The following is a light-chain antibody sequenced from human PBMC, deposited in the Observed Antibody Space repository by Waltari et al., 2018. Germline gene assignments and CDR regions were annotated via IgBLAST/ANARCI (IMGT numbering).Light chain of an antibody. J-gene: IGLJ1*01. CDR3: NSRDISGNHYV. V-gene: IGLV3-19*01. CDR2: GKN. Sequence: SSELTQDPAVSVALGQTVRITCQGDSLRSYYASRYQQKPGQAPLLVIYGKNNRPSGIPDRFSVSGSGNTASLTITGAQAEDEADYYCNSRDISGNHYVFGTGTKVTVL. CDR1: SLRSYY.